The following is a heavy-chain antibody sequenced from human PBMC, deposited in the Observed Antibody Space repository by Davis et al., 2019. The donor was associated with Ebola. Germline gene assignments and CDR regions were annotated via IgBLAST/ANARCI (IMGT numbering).Heavy chain of an antibody. CDR1: GYTFTRYA. D-gene: IGHD6-19*01. CDR3: ARGYSSGWDLAGVY. J-gene: IGHJ4*02. Sequence: ASVKVSCKASGYTFTRYAMNWVRQAPGQGLEWMGWINSDSGHPTYAQGFTGRFVFSLDTSVSTAYLQIDSLKAEDSAVYYCARGYSSGWDLAGVYWGQGTLVTVSS. V-gene: IGHV7-4-1*01. CDR2: INSDSGHP.